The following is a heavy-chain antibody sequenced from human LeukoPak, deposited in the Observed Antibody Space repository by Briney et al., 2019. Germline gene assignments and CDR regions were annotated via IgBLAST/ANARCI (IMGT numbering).Heavy chain of an antibody. CDR1: GFTFSNGW. CDR2: IKKKSDGGSI. Sequence: GGSLRLSCAGSGFTFSNGWMTWVRQAPGKGLEWVGRIKKKSDGGSIDYAAAVKGRFSISRDDSKSTVYLQMNSLETDDTALYYCTTDSPPGYWGQGTLVTVSS. CDR3: TTDSPPGY. J-gene: IGHJ4*02. V-gene: IGHV3-15*01.